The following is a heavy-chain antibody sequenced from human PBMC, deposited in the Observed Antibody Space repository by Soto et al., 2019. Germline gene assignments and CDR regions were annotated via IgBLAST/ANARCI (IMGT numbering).Heavy chain of an antibody. V-gene: IGHV3-21*01. J-gene: IGHJ6*03. CDR2: ISSSSSYI. Sequence: EVQLVESGGGLVQPGGSLRLSCAASGFTFSSYSMNWVRQAPGKGLEWVSSISSSSSYIYYEDSVKGRFTISRDNAKKSMYLQMNSLRAEDTALYYCAHPEGYYYYYMDVWGKGTTVTVSS. CDR1: GFTFSSYS. CDR3: AHPEGYYYYYMDV.